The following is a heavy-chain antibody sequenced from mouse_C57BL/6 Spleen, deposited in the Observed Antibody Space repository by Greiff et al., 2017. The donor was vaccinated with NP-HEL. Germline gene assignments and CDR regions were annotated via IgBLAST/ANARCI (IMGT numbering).Heavy chain of an antibody. CDR3: ASHAGDYLYDFGG. J-gene: IGHJ2*01. CDR1: GYAFSSSW. Sequence: VQLQQSGPELVKPGASLKLSCKASGYAFSSSWMNWVHQTPGKGLEWIGRIYPGDGDTYYNGKFKGQATLTADKSTSTAYLQLSRLTSEDAAVYFCASHAGDYLYDFGGWGKGATVTVAS. CDR2: IYPGDGDT. V-gene: IGHV1-82*01. D-gene: IGHD2-13*01.